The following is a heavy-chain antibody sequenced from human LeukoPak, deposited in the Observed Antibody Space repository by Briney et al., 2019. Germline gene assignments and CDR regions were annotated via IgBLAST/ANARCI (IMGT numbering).Heavy chain of an antibody. V-gene: IGHV3-74*01. CDR3: ARNPYCGGDCYSDPGYFDY. J-gene: IGHJ4*02. CDR2: INSDGSST. D-gene: IGHD2-21*02. CDR1: GFTFSSYW. Sequence: GGSLRLSCAASGFTFSSYWMHWARQAPGKGLVWVSRINSDGSSTSYADSVKGRFTISRDNAKNTLYLQMNSLRAEDTAVYYCARNPYCGGDCYSDPGYFDYWGQGTLVTVSS.